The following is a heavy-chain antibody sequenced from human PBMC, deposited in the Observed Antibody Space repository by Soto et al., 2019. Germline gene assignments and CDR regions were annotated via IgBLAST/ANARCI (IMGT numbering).Heavy chain of an antibody. J-gene: IGHJ5*02. Sequence: GESLKISCKGSGYSFTNYWISWVRRMPGKGLEWMGNIDPVDSYTNYGPSFQGHVTFSVDTSISTAYLQWSSLKASDTAMYYCARIESIARNWFDPWGQGTLVTVSS. CDR2: IDPVDSYT. V-gene: IGHV5-10-1*01. D-gene: IGHD6-13*01. CDR1: GYSFTNYW. CDR3: ARIESIARNWFDP.